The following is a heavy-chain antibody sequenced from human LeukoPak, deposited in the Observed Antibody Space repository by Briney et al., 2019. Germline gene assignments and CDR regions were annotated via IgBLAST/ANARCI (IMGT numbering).Heavy chain of an antibody. Sequence: SETLSLTCTVSGGSISSSSYYWGWIRQPPGKGLEWIGSIYYSGSTYYNPSLKRRVTISVDTSKNQFSLKLSSVTAADTAVYYCARRGEASAYRAPPFDYWGQGTLVTVSS. CDR3: ARRGEASAYRAPPFDY. V-gene: IGHV4-39*07. CDR1: GGSISSSSYY. J-gene: IGHJ4*02. CDR2: IYYSGST. D-gene: IGHD2-21*01.